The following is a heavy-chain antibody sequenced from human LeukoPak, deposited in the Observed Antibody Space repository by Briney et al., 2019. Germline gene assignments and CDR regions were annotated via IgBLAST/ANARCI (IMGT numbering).Heavy chain of an antibody. CDR1: GYTFTGYY. D-gene: IGHD6-19*01. CDR2: INPNSGGT. CDR3: ARDKPPYSSGWYREDWFDP. Sequence: GASVKVSCKASGYTFTGYYMHWVRQAPGQGLKWMGWINPNSGGTNYAQKFQGRVTMTRDTSISTAYMELSRLRSDDTAVYYCARDKPPYSSGWYREDWFDPWGQGTLVTVSS. J-gene: IGHJ5*02. V-gene: IGHV1-2*02.